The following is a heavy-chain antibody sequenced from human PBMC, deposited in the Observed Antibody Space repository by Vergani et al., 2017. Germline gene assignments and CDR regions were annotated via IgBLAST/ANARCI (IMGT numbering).Heavy chain of an antibody. V-gene: IGHV3-11*05. CDR1: GFTFSDYY. D-gene: IGHD3-22*01. Sequence: QVHLVESGGGLVKPGGSLRLSCAASGFTFSDYYMSWIRQAPGKGLEWVSYISSSSSYTNYADSVKGRFTISRDNAKNSLYLQMNSLRAEDTAVYYCARGQFISTSPGDFDYWGQGTLVTVSS. CDR3: ARGQFISTSPGDFDY. J-gene: IGHJ4*02. CDR2: ISSSSSYT.